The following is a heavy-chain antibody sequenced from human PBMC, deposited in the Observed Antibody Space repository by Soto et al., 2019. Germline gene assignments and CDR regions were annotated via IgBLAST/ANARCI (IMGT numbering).Heavy chain of an antibody. Sequence: SETLSLTCSVSGGSISKYYWSWIRQPPGKGLEWIGYIHYSGSTKYNPSLKSRVTISADTSENQFSLKLSSVTAADTAVYYCARGHYDFWSGYFATIDYWGQGTLVTVSS. CDR3: ARGHYDFWSGYFATIDY. D-gene: IGHD3-3*01. CDR2: IHYSGST. V-gene: IGHV4-59*08. J-gene: IGHJ4*02. CDR1: GGSISKYY.